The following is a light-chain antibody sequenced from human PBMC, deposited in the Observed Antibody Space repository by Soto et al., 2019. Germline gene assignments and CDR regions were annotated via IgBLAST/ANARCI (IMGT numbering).Light chain of an antibody. V-gene: IGKV4-1*01. CDR3: QQYYSPPIT. J-gene: IGKJ5*01. Sequence: DIVMTQSPDSLAVSLGERATINCKSSQSVLYSSNNKNYLAWYQQKPGQPPKLLIYWASTRESVVPDRFSGSGSVTDFTLTISSLQAEDVAVYYCQQYYSPPITFGQGTRLEIK. CDR2: WAS. CDR1: QSVLYSSNNKNY.